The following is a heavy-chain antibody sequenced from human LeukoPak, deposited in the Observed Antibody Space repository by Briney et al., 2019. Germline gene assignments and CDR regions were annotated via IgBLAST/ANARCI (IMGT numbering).Heavy chain of an antibody. CDR3: ARDRSPEGYYDSSHWDYYHGMDV. J-gene: IGHJ6*02. CDR1: GGSISNYY. V-gene: IGHV4-59*01. CDR2: IYYSGST. Sequence: SETLSLTCTVSGGSISNYYWSWIRQPPGKGLEWIGYIYYSGSTNYNPSHKSRVTISVDTSKNQFSLNLSSVTAADTAMYYRARDRSPEGYYDSSHWDYYHGMDVWGQGTTVTVSS. D-gene: IGHD3-22*01.